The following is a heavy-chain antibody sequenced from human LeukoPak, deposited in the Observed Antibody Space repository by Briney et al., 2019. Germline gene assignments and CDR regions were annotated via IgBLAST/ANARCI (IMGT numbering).Heavy chain of an antibody. CDR1: GFTFSSYD. CDR2: IGTACDT. Sequence: GGSLRLSCAASGFTFSSYDMHWVRQATGKGLEWVSAIGTACDTYYPGSVKGRFTISRENAKKSLYLQMSSLRAGDTAVYYCARARIAAAGNFYWWGEGRLVTVS. CDR3: ARARIAAAGNFYW. V-gene: IGHV3-13*01. J-gene: IGHJ4*02. D-gene: IGHD6-13*01.